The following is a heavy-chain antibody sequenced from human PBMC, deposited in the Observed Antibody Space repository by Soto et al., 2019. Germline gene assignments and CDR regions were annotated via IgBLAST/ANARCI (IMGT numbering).Heavy chain of an antibody. Sequence: SETLSLTWAVSGGSISSGGYSWSWIRQPPGKGLEWFGYIYHSGSPYYNPSLKSRVTISVDRSKNQFSLKLSSVTAADTAVYYCARAKDYYGSGSYRGVNWFDPWGQGTLVTVS. CDR1: GGSISSGGYS. D-gene: IGHD3-10*01. CDR2: IYHSGSP. J-gene: IGHJ5*02. V-gene: IGHV4-30-2*01. CDR3: ARAKDYYGSGSYRGVNWFDP.